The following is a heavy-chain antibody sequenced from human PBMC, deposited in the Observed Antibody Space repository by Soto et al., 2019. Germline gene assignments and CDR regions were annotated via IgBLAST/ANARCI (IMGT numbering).Heavy chain of an antibody. CDR3: VRDRSGSYLEGFVY. J-gene: IGHJ4*02. CDR2: IKQDGSEK. Sequence: EVQLVESGGGLVQLGGSRRLSCAASGFTFSSFWMTWVRQAPGKGLEWVANIKQDGSEKYYVDSVKGRFTISRDNARNSLFLEMKSLRSEDTAVYSCVRDRSGSYLEGFVYWGQGTLVTVSS. CDR1: GFTFSSFW. V-gene: IGHV3-7*01. D-gene: IGHD1-26*01.